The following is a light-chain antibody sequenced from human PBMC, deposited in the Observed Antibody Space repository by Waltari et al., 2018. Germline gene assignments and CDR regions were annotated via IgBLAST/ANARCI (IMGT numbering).Light chain of an antibody. CDR1: SGHSSNA. V-gene: IGLV4-69*01. CDR3: QTWGTGIRV. CDR2: VNSDGSH. Sequence: QLVLTQSPSASASLGDSVRLTCTLSSGHSSNAIAWHQQQPEKGPRYLMKVNSDGSHTKGDGIPDRFSGSTSGAERYLTISSVQSEDEADYYCQTWGTGIRVFGGGTKLTVL. J-gene: IGLJ3*02.